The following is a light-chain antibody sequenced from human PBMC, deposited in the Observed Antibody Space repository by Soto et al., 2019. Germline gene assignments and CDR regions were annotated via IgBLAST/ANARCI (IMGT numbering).Light chain of an antibody. J-gene: IGLJ1*01. CDR2: DVS. Sequence: LTQPASVSGSPGQSITISCTGTSSDVGGYNYVSWYQQHPGKAPKLMIYDVSNRPSGVSNRFSGSKSGNTASLTISGLQVEDEANYNCDTYTLTIHDFG. V-gene: IGLV2-14*01. CDR1: SSDVGGYNY. CDR3: DTYTLTIHD.